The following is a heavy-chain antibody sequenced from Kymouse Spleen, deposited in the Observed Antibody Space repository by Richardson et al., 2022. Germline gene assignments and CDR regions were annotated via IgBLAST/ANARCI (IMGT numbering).Heavy chain of an antibody. Sequence: QVQLQQWGAGLLKPSETLSLTCAVYGGSFSGYYWSWIRQPPGKGLEWIGEINHSGSTNYNPSLKSRVTISVDTSKNQFSLKLSSVTAADTAVYYCASLPYYYGSGSYEEYYGMDVWGQGTTVTVSS. J-gene: IGHJ6*02. V-gene: IGHV4-34*01. CDR1: GGSFSGYY. CDR2: INHSGST. CDR3: ASLPYYYGSGSYEEYYGMDV. D-gene: IGHD3-10*01.